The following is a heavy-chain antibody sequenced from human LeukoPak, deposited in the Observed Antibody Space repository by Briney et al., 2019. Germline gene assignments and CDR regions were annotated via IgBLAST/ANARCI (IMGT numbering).Heavy chain of an antibody. CDR1: GYTFTSYD. Sequence: SVKVSCKASGYTFTSYDISWVRQAPGQGLEWMGGIIPIFGTANYAQKFQGRVTITTDESTSTAYMELGSLRSEDTAVYYCARHIVGTTRYAFDIWGQGTMVTVSS. CDR2: IIPIFGTA. J-gene: IGHJ3*02. CDR3: ARHIVGTTRYAFDI. V-gene: IGHV1-69*05. D-gene: IGHD1-26*01.